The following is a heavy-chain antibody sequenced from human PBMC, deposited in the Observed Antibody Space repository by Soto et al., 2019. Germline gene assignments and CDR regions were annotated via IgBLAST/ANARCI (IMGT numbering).Heavy chain of an antibody. CDR3: ARLAARPKIYYYYGMDV. D-gene: IGHD6-6*01. CDR2: IYHSGST. CDR1: GYSISSGYY. Sequence: SETLSLTCTVSGYSISSGYYWGWIRQPPGKGLERIGSIYHSGSTYYNPSLKSRVTISVDTSKNQFSLKLSSVTAADTAVYYCARLAARPKIYYYYGMDVWGQGTTVTVSS. V-gene: IGHV4-38-2*02. J-gene: IGHJ6*02.